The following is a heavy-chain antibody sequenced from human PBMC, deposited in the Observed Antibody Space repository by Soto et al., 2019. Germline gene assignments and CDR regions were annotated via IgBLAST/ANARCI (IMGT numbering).Heavy chain of an antibody. CDR2: IYWNDDK. CDR1: GFSLGTGAVG. D-gene: IGHD3-9*01. J-gene: IGHJ6*02. CDR3: AHILTGNYMTMDV. V-gene: IGHV2-5*01. Sequence: SVPTLVNPTQTLTLTCTFSGFSLGTGAVGVGWIRLPPGKALEWLALIYWNDDKRYSPTLKSRLTTTKDTSKNQVVLKMTNMDPVDTGTYFCAHILTGNYMTMDVWGQGITVTVSS.